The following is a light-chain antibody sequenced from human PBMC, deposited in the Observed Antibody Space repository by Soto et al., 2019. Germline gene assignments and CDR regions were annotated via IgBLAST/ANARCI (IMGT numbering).Light chain of an antibody. CDR3: TSYTLRSTVV. Sequence: QSALTQPASVSGSPGQSITISCTGTSSDVGGYKYVSWYQQHPGKVPKLIIYEVSNRPSGVSDRFSGSKSENTASLTISGLQSEDEADYYCTSYTLRSTVVFGGGTKLTVL. CDR1: SSDVGGYKY. V-gene: IGLV2-14*01. J-gene: IGLJ3*02. CDR2: EVS.